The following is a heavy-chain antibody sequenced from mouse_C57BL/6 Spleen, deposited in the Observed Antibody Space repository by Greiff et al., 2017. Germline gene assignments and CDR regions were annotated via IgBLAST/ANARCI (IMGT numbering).Heavy chain of an antibody. CDR2: IYPSDSET. Sequence: QVQLQQPGAELVRPGSSVKLSCKASGYTFTSYWMDWVKQRPGQGLEWIGNIYPSDSETPYNPKIKDKATVTVDKSSSTAYMQRSSLTAEDSAVYYSARWGDGYCLFDYWGQGTTLTVS. CDR3: ARWGDGYCLFDY. D-gene: IGHD2-3*01. V-gene: IGHV1-61*01. J-gene: IGHJ2*01. CDR1: GYTFTSYW.